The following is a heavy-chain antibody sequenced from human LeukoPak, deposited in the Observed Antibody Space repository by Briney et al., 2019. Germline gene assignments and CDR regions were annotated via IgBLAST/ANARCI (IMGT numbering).Heavy chain of an antibody. CDR2: IAGSGGTT. CDR3: AKIGPLGY. J-gene: IGHJ4*02. D-gene: IGHD6-13*01. V-gene: IGHV3-23*01. Sequence: GSLRLSCAASGFTFRSYTMNWVRQAPGKGLEWVSAIAGSGGTTYYADSVKGRFTISRDNSKSTLYLQIDSLKAEDTAVYYCAKIGPLGYWGQGTLVTVSS. CDR1: GFTFRSYT.